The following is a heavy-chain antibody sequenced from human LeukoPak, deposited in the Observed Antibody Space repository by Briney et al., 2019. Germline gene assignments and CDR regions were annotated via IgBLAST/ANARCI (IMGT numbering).Heavy chain of an antibody. CDR2: ISYDGSKT. V-gene: IGHV3-30-3*01. D-gene: IGHD1-26*01. Sequence: GGSLRLSCAASGFTFNTYAMHWVRQAPGKGLEWVAVISYDGSKTYYADSVKGRFTISRDNSENTLYLQMNSLRAEDTALYYCARTMYITGSSEFDYWGQGTLVTVSS. J-gene: IGHJ4*02. CDR3: ARTMYITGSSEFDY. CDR1: GFTFNTYA.